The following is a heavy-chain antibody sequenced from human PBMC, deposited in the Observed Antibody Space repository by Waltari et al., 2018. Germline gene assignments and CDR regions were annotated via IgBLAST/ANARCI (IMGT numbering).Heavy chain of an antibody. V-gene: IGHV4-38-2*02. Sequence: QVQLQESGPGLVKPSGTLSLTCTVSGYSIKNNYYWGWIRQPPGEGLEWIGTIYHTGDTYYNPSLKSRVIRSVDTSKNQFSLRLSSVTAADTAVYYCARVVPRAANDYWGQGTLVTVSS. CDR1: GYSIKNNYY. CDR2: IYHTGDT. D-gene: IGHD3-10*01. J-gene: IGHJ4*02. CDR3: ARVVPRAANDY.